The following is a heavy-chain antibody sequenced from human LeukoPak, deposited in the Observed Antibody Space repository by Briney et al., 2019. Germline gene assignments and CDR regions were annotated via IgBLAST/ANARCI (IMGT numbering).Heavy chain of an antibody. D-gene: IGHD3-22*01. V-gene: IGHV4-59*12. CDR1: GGSISSYD. CDR3: TRDVPRSSGYPDN. J-gene: IGHJ4*02. Sequence: SETLSLTCTVSGGSISSYDWSWIRQPPGKGLEWIGYIYYSGSTNYNPSLKSRVTISVDTSKNQFSLTLSSVTAADTAMYYCTRDVPRSSGYPDNWGQGTLVSVSS. CDR2: IYYSGST.